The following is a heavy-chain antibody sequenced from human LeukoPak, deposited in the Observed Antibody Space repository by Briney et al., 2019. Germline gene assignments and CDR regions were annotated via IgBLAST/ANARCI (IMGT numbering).Heavy chain of an antibody. V-gene: IGHV5-51*01. Sequence: PGESLKISCQCSGYTFTTSWIGWVRQLPGKGLEWMGIIYPSDSDTTYSPSFQGQVTISADKSISTAYLQWSSLRASDTAMYYCARLYGRYFDYWGQGTLVTVSS. CDR3: ARLYGRYFDY. D-gene: IGHD2-8*01. J-gene: IGHJ4*02. CDR1: GYTFTTSW. CDR2: IYPSDSDT.